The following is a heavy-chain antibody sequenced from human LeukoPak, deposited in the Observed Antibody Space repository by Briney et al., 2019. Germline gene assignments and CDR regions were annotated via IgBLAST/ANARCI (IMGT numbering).Heavy chain of an antibody. CDR2: FDPEDGET. Sequence: ASVKVSCKVSGYTLTELSMHWVRQAPGKGLEWMGGFDPEDGETIYAQKFQGRVTITRDTSASTAYMELGSLRSEDTAVYYCARDRSGSLYYFDYWGQGTLVTVSS. CDR3: ARDRSGSLYYFDY. J-gene: IGHJ4*02. D-gene: IGHD6-13*01. V-gene: IGHV1-24*01. CDR1: GYTLTELS.